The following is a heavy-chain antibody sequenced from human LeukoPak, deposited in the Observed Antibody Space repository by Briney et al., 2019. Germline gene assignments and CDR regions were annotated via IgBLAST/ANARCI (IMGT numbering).Heavy chain of an antibody. CDR3: ARGITRWLQVLDY. D-gene: IGHD5-24*01. CDR1: GYTFTSCA. J-gene: IGHJ4*02. Sequence: ASVKVSCKASGYTFTSCAMHWVRQAPGQRLEWMGWINAGNGNTKYSQKFQGRVTITRDTSASTAYMELSSLRSEDTAVYYCARGITRWLQVLDYWGQGTLVTVSS. CDR2: INAGNGNT. V-gene: IGHV1-3*01.